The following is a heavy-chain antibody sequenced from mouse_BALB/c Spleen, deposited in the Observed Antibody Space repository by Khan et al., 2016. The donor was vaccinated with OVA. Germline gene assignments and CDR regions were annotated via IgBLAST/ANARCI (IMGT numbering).Heavy chain of an antibody. J-gene: IGHJ3*01. V-gene: IGHV1-53*01. Sequence: QVQLQQSGTELVKPGASVKISCKASGYTFTSYFLYWVKQRPGQGLEWIGGINPSNGGSHFNETFKSKATLTVDKSSSTAYMQVSSLTTEDSAVYYCARTGYDNPFAYWGPGTLVTFSA. D-gene: IGHD2-2*01. CDR1: GYTFTSYF. CDR3: ARTGYDNPFAY. CDR2: INPSNGGS.